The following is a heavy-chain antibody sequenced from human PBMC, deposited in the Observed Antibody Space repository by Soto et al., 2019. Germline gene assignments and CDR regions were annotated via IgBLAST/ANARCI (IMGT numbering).Heavy chain of an antibody. V-gene: IGHV1-69*08. CDR2: IIPILGIA. Sequence: QVQLVQSGAEVKKPGSSVKVSCKASGGTFSSYTISWVRQAPGQGLEWMGRIIPILGIANYAQKFQGRVTITPDKSASTAYMELSSLRSEDTAVYYCARDTPFNCTNGVCDTWGFDYYYYYMDVWGKGTTVTVSS. CDR1: GGTFSSYT. CDR3: ARDTPFNCTNGVCDTWGFDYYYYYMDV. J-gene: IGHJ6*03. D-gene: IGHD2-8*01.